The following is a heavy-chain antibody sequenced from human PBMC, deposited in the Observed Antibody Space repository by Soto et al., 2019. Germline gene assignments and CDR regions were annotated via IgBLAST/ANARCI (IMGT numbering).Heavy chain of an antibody. Sequence: SLRLSCAAAGFTFSSYGMHWVRQAPGKGLEWVAVISYDGSNKHYADSVKGRFTISRDNSKNTLYLQMNSLRAEDTAVYYCAKAPITGTIAYYFDYWGQGTLVTVSS. V-gene: IGHV3-30*18. CDR3: AKAPITGTIAYYFDY. CDR1: GFTFSSYG. CDR2: ISYDGSNK. J-gene: IGHJ4*02. D-gene: IGHD1-20*01.